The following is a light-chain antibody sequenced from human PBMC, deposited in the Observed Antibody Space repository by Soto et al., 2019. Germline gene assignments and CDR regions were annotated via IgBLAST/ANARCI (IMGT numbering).Light chain of an antibody. CDR2: LAS. CDR1: QGIGND. J-gene: IGKJ4*01. Sequence: DIQMTQSPSSLSASVGDRVTITCRASQGIGNDLGWYQQKPGKAPKRLIFLASTLDTGVPSRFSGSGFGTEFTLTISSLQPEDFATYYCLHHYNNPLTLGGGTKVEIK. V-gene: IGKV1-17*01. CDR3: LHHYNNPLT.